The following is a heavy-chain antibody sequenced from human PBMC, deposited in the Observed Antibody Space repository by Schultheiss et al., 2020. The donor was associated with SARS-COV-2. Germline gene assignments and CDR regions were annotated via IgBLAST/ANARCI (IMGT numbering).Heavy chain of an antibody. J-gene: IGHJ4*02. CDR1: GFTFSSYG. CDR2: ISYDGSNK. D-gene: IGHD2-8*01. V-gene: IGHV3-30*18. Sequence: GGSLRLSCAASGFTFSSYGMHWVRQAPGKGLEWVAVISYDGSNKYYADSVKGRFTISRVNSKNTLYLHMNSLRAEDTAVYYCAKDEGIVLMVYAIEEIDYRGQGTLVTVSS. CDR3: AKDEGIVLMVYAIEEIDY.